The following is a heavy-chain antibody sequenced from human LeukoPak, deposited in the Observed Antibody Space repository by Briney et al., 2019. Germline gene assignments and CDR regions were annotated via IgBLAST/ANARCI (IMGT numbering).Heavy chain of an antibody. Sequence: PSETLSLTCTVSGDSISSYYWSWIRQPRGKGLEWIGYIYYSGSTNYSPSLKSRVTISVDTSNNQFSLKLNSVTAADTAVYYCARGNLMGNWFDPWGQGTLVTVSS. D-gene: IGHD3-16*01. CDR1: GDSISSYY. J-gene: IGHJ5*02. CDR3: ARGNLMGNWFDP. V-gene: IGHV4-59*01. CDR2: IYYSGST.